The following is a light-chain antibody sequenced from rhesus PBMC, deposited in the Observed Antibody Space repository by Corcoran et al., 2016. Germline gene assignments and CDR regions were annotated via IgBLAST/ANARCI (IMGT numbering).Light chain of an antibody. CDR3: QHSYGTPFS. V-gene: IGKV1-74*01. CDR1: ENVDNY. CDR2: AAS. Sequence: DIQMTQSPSSLSASVGDRVTITCRASENVDNYLHCYQQTPGKAPKLLIYAASSLQSGVPSRFSGSGCGTEYTFTISSLQPEDVASYYCQHSYGTPFSFGQGTRVEIE. J-gene: IGKJ2*01.